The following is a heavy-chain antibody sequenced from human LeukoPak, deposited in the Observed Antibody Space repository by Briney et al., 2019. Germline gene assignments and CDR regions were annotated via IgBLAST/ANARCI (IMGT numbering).Heavy chain of an antibody. J-gene: IGHJ4*02. CDR1: GYTFTSYY. V-gene: IGHV1-46*01. Sequence: ASVKVSCKASGYTFTSYYMHWVRQAPGQGLEWMGIINPSGGSTSYAQKFQGRVTMTRDTSTSTVYMELGSLRSEDTAVYYCARDLWFRELLFYFDYWGQGTLVTVSS. CDR2: INPSGGST. D-gene: IGHD3-10*01. CDR3: ARDLWFRELLFYFDY.